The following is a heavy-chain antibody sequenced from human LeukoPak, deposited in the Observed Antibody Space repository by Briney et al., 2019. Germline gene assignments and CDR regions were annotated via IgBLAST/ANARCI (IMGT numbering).Heavy chain of an antibody. D-gene: IGHD3-10*01. J-gene: IGHJ6*03. CDR3: ARLSAYYYGSYFYYYMDV. Sequence: GGSLRLSCAASGFTFSSYWMSWVRQAPGKGLEWVANIKQDGSEKYYVDSVKGRFTISRDNAKKSVYLHMSSLRAEDTALYYCARLSAYYYGSYFYYYMDVWGKGTTVTVSS. CDR2: IKQDGSEK. V-gene: IGHV3-7*01. CDR1: GFTFSSYW.